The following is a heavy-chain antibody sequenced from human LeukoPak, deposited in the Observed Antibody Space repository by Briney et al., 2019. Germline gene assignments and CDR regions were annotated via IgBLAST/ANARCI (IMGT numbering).Heavy chain of an antibody. V-gene: IGHV1-18*01. Sequence: ASVKVSCKASGYTFTSYGISWVRQAPGQGLEWMGWISAYNGNTNYAQKLQGRVTMTTDTSTSTANMELRSLRSDDTAVYYCARDLRARSFSDCPNYWGQGTLVTVSS. CDR3: ARDLRARSFSDCPNY. J-gene: IGHJ4*02. CDR1: GYTFTSYG. CDR2: ISAYNGNT. D-gene: IGHD2-21*02.